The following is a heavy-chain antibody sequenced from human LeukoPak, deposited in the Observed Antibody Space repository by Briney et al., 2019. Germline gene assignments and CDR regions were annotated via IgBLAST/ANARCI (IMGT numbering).Heavy chain of an antibody. J-gene: IGHJ4*02. CDR2: ISGSGGRT. Sequence: GGSLRLPCAASGFTFGTYAMSWVRQAPGKGLEWVSTISGSGGRTYYADSVKGRFTISRDNSKNTLYLRMNSLRAEDAAVYFCAKDYSGSYYALDYWGQGTLVTVSS. CDR1: GFTFGTYA. D-gene: IGHD1-26*01. CDR3: AKDYSGSYYALDY. V-gene: IGHV3-23*01.